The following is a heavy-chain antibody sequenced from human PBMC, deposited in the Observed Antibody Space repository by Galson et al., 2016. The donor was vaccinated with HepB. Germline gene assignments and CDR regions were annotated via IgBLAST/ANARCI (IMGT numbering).Heavy chain of an antibody. D-gene: IGHD3-3*01. V-gene: IGHV1-69*13. J-gene: IGHJ6*02. CDR1: GGTFSNYA. CDR3: ARGGGDRGSGYYSGFFALDV. CDR2: IIPIFDTI. Sequence: SVKVSCKASGGTFSNYAITWVRQAPGQGLEWMGGIIPIFDTIKYAQKFQGRVTITADESTGTASMELSSLTSDDTAIYYCARGGGDRGSGYYSGFFALDVWGQGTTVTVSS.